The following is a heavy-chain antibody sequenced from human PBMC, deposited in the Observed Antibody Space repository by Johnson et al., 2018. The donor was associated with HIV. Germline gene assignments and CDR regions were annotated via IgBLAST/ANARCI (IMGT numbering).Heavy chain of an antibody. CDR3: ARAPEVRGIDAFDI. CDR2: ITSSGGTV. V-gene: IGHV3-48*03. J-gene: IGHJ3*02. D-gene: IGHD3-10*01. Sequence: APGKGLEWVSYITSSGGTVSYADSVTGRFTISRDNAKNSLYLQMNILTAEDTAVYYCARAPEVRGIDAFDIWGQGTMVTVS.